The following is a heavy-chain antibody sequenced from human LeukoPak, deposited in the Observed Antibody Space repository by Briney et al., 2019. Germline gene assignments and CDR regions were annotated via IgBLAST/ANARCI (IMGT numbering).Heavy chain of an antibody. CDR3: ARGLNWKYGWFDP. V-gene: IGHV3-21*01. CDR2: ISSSSSYI. CDR1: GFTFSSYS. Sequence: GGSLRLSCAASGFTFSSYSMNWVRQAPGKGLEWVSCISSSSSYIYYADSVKGRFTISRDNAKNSLYLQMNSLRAEDTAVYYCARGLNWKYGWFDPWGQGTLVTVSS. J-gene: IGHJ5*02. D-gene: IGHD1-7*01.